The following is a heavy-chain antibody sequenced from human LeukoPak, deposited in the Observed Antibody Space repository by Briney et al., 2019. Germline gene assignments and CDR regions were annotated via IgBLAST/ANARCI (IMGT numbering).Heavy chain of an antibody. CDR2: IYYSGTT. J-gene: IGHJ4*02. Sequence: PSETLSLTCTVSGASINTYYWSWIRQPPGKGLEWIGYIYYSGTTSYNPSLKTRVTISIDTSKNQFSLKLSSVTAADTAVYYCARVLRPMAAQYYFDYWGQGTLVTVSS. V-gene: IGHV4-59*01. CDR3: ARVLRPMAAQYYFDY. CDR1: GASINTYY. D-gene: IGHD3-10*01.